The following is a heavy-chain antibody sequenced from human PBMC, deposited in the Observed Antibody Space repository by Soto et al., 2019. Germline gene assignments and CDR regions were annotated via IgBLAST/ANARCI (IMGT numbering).Heavy chain of an antibody. V-gene: IGHV3-23*01. CDR3: ARARRGAPYYYTMDL. Sequence: GGSLRLSCIVSGFTFSSYAMTWVRQAPGKGLEWVSDISGSGGITYYADSVKGRFTISRDNSKNTLNLQMNSLRADDTAVYYCARARRGAPYYYTMDLWGQGTTVTVSS. D-gene: IGHD3-10*01. J-gene: IGHJ6*02. CDR2: ISGSGGIT. CDR1: GFTFSSYA.